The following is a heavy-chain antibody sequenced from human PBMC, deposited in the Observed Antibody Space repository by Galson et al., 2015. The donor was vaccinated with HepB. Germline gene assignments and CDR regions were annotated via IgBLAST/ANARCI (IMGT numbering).Heavy chain of an antibody. CDR3: AREKIRGSWSD. Sequence: ETLSLTCAVYGGSFSGYYWSWIRQPPGKGLEWIGEINYSGSTNYNPSLKSRLTISVDTSKNQFSLKLSSVTAADTAVYYCAREKIRGSWSDWGQGTLVTVSS. J-gene: IGHJ4*02. CDR2: INYSGST. CDR1: GGSFSGYY. D-gene: IGHD1-26*01. V-gene: IGHV4-34*01.